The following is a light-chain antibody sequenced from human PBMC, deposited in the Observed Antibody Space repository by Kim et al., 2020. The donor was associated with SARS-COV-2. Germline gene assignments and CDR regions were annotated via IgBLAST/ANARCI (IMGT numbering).Light chain of an antibody. Sequence: SPGETATLSCRARQMVTSNYLAWYQQKPGQAPRLLIYGASSRATGIPDRFSGSGSGTDFTLTISRLEPEDFAVYYCQQYGSSPATFGQGTKVDIK. CDR3: QQYGSSPAT. J-gene: IGKJ1*01. CDR1: QMVTSNY. V-gene: IGKV3-20*01. CDR2: GAS.